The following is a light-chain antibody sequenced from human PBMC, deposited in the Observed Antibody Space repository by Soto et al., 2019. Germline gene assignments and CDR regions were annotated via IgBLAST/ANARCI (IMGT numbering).Light chain of an antibody. CDR3: RQCVLTPLT. Sequence: EIVLTQSPGILSLSAGERATLSCRASQTVTNNYVAWYQHKPGQAPRLIIYDAVNRATGVPDRFSGGGSGTAFALPIRRLAPEEFAVYYCRQCVLTPLTFVQATMVDIK. CDR2: DAV. V-gene: IGKV3-20*01. CDR1: QTVTNNY. J-gene: IGKJ1*01.